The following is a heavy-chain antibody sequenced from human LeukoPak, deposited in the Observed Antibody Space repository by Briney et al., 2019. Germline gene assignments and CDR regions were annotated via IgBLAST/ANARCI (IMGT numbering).Heavy chain of an antibody. Sequence: PGGSLRLSCAASGFIFSSYTMHWVRQAPGKGLEWVAVISYDGNNKYCADSVQGRFTISRDNSKSTLSLQMNSLRADDTGEYYCARDDRWGQGTLVTVSS. CDR1: GFIFSSYT. J-gene: IGHJ4*02. CDR3: ARDDR. V-gene: IGHV3-30*04. CDR2: ISYDGNNK.